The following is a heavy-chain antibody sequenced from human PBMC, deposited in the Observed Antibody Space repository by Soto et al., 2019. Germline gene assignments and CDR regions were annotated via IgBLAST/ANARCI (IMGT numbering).Heavy chain of an antibody. CDR3: ARSGGLDRDFNY. Sequence: QVQLVQSGAEVKKPGSSVKVSCKASGGTFSSDSFSWVRQAPGQGLEWMGGIIPMFDTPIYAQKFQDRVTITAYASTSTAYIQLSSLRSGDTAVYYCARSGGLDRDFNYWGQGSLVTVSS. V-gene: IGHV1-69*12. CDR1: GGTFSSDS. CDR2: IIPMFDTP. D-gene: IGHD2-15*01. J-gene: IGHJ4*02.